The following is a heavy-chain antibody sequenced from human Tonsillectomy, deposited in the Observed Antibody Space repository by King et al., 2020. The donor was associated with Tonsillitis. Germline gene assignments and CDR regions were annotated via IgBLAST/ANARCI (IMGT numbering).Heavy chain of an antibody. Sequence: VQLVESGAEVKKPGSSVKVSCKASGDTFSTYGINWVRQAPAQGLEWMGRIVPIFGTSNYAQKFQGRVTITADESTSTAYMELSSLRSEDTAVYYCARRLGVVAPFDSWGQGTLVTVSS. J-gene: IGHJ4*02. CDR2: IVPIFGTS. CDR3: ARRLGVVAPFDS. CDR1: GDTFSTYG. V-gene: IGHV1-69*18. D-gene: IGHD3-3*01.